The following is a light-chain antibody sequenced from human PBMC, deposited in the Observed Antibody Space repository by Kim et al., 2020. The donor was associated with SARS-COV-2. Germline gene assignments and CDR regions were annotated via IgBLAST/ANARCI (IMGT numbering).Light chain of an antibody. CDR3: LQYDNLPLFT. V-gene: IGKV1-33*01. Sequence: SVGDRVTITCQASQDISDYLDWYQHKPGKAPKRLIYDASNLETGVPSRFSGSGSGTHFTFTISSLQPEDVATYYCLQYDNLPLFTFGPGTKVDIK. CDR1: QDISDY. CDR2: DAS. J-gene: IGKJ3*01.